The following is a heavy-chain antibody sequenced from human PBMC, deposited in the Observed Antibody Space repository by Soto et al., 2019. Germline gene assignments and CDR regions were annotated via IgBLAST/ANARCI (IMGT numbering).Heavy chain of an antibody. V-gene: IGHV1-69*13. CDR1: GGTFSSYA. CDR3: ARLMAQGPIAAHWFDP. Sequence: GASVKVSCKASGGTFSSYAISWVRQAPGQGLEWMGGIIPIFGTANYAQKFQGRVTITADESTSTAYMELSSLRSEDTAVYYCARLMAQGPIAAHWFDPWGQGTLVTVSS. CDR2: IIPIFGTA. D-gene: IGHD6-6*01. J-gene: IGHJ5*02.